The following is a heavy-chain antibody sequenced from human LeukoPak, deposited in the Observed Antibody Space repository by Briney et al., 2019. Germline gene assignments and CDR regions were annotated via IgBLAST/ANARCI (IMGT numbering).Heavy chain of an antibody. CDR2: IIPIFGTA. Sequence: AASVKASCKASGGTFSSYAISWVRQAPGQGLEWMGGIIPIFGTANYAQKFQGRVTITADESTSTAYMELSSLRSEDTAVYYCARVRSGYDYVWGSYRYYFDYWGQGTLVTVSS. CDR1: GGTFSSYA. CDR3: ARVRSGYDYVWGSYRYYFDY. J-gene: IGHJ4*02. D-gene: IGHD3-16*02. V-gene: IGHV1-69*13.